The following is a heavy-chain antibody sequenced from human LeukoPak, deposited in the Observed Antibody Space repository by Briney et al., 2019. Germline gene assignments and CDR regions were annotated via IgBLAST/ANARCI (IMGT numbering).Heavy chain of an antibody. J-gene: IGHJ4*02. CDR1: GGSISSGSYY. V-gene: IGHV4-61*02. D-gene: IGHD6-19*01. CDR3: ARDSKQWLISFGFDY. CDR2: IYTSGST. Sequence: PSQTLSLTCTVSGGSISSGSYYWSWIRQPAGKGLEWIGRIYTSGSTNYNPSLKSRVTISVDTSKNQFSLKLSSVTAADTAVYYCARDSKQWLISFGFDYWGQGTLVTVSS.